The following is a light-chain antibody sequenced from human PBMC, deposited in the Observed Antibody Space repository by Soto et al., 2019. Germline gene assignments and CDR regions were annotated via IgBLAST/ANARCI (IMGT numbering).Light chain of an antibody. V-gene: IGKV3-11*01. CDR3: QQRGNWPIT. CDR1: QSVSNKY. J-gene: IGKJ5*01. Sequence: EIVWTQSPGTLSLSPGERATLSFRASQSVSNKYVAWYQQKPGQAPRLLIYDASNRATGIPARFSGSGSGTDFTLTISSLAPEDFAVYYCQQRGNWPITFGQGTRLEI. CDR2: DAS.